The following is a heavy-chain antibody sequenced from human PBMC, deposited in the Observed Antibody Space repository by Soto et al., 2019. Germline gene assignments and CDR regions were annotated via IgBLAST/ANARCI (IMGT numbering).Heavy chain of an antibody. CDR3: ATLRGGTLGAARSDFVY. D-gene: IGHD6-6*01. Sequence: AASVKVSCKASGYTFTGYYMHWVRQAPGQGLEWMGWINPNSGGTNYAQKFQGRVTMTRDTSISTAYMELSRLRSDDTAVYYCATLRGGTLGAARSDFVYWGQGTLVTV. CDR1: GYTFTGYY. V-gene: IGHV1-2*02. CDR2: INPNSGGT. J-gene: IGHJ4*02.